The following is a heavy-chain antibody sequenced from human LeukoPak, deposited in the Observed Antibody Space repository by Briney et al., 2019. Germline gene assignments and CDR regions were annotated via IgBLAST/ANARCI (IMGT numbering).Heavy chain of an antibody. V-gene: IGHV3-20*04. CDR3: EAVAGVFDY. Sequence: GGSLRLSCAASGFTFDDYGMSWVRQAPGKGLEWVSGINWNGGSTGYADSVKGRFTISRDNSKSTLYLQMNSLRREDTALYYCEAVAGVFDYWGQGTLVTVSS. CDR2: INWNGGST. J-gene: IGHJ4*02. CDR1: GFTFDDYG. D-gene: IGHD6-19*01.